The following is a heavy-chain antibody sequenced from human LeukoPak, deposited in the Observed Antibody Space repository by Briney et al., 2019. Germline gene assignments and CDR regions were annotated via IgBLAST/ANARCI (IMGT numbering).Heavy chain of an antibody. V-gene: IGHV3-23*01. D-gene: IGHD4-17*01. CDR3: AKEKTDFTVTTKQAFDP. CDR2: ISGSGGST. J-gene: IGHJ5*02. CDR1: GFTFSSYA. Sequence: GGSLRLSWAASGFTFSSYAMDWVRQAPGKGLEWVSSISGSGGSTYYADSVKGRFTISRDNSKNTLYLQMNSLRAEDTAVYYCAKEKTDFTVTTKQAFDPWGQGTLVTVSS.